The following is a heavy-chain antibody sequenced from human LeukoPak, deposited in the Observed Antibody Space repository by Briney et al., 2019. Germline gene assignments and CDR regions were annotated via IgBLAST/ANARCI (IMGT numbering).Heavy chain of an antibody. J-gene: IGHJ4*02. CDR1: GGTFSSYA. V-gene: IGHV1-69*06. CDR2: IIPIFGTA. D-gene: IGHD3-22*01. CDR3: ARDARGDYYDSSGYYDY. Sequence: SVKVSCKASGGTFSSYAISWVRQAPGQGLEWMGGIIPIFGTANYAQKFQGRVTITADKSTSTAYMELSSLRSEDTAVYYCARDARGDYYDSSGYYDYWGQGTLVTVSS.